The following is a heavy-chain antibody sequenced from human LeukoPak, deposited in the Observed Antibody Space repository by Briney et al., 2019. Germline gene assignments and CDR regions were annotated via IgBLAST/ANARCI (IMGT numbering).Heavy chain of an antibody. J-gene: IGHJ4*02. D-gene: IGHD3-9*01. CDR1: GGSISSYY. Sequence: SETLSLTCTVPGGSISSYYWSWIRQPPGKGLEWIGYIYYSGSTNYNPSLKSRVTISVDTSKNQFSLKLSSVTAADTAVYYCARGRPQPYRYFDWLLEPPDYWGQGTLVTVSP. V-gene: IGHV4-59*01. CDR2: IYYSGST. CDR3: ARGRPQPYRYFDWLLEPPDY.